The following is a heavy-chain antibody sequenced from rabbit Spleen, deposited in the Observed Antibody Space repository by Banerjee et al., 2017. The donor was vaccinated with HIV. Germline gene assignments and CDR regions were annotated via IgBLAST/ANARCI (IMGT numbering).Heavy chain of an antibody. V-gene: IGHV1S45*01. CDR1: GFDFSNYNY. D-gene: IGHD8-1*01. Sequence: QEQLVESGGGLVQPGASLTLTCTASGFDFSNYNYMCWVRQAPGKGLEWIGCVDVGSSGFTYFASWAKGRFTISKTSSTTVTLQMTSLTAADTATYFCARDAASSFSSYGMDLWGQGTLVTVS. J-gene: IGHJ6*01. CDR3: ARDAASSFSSYGMDL. CDR2: VDVGSSGFT.